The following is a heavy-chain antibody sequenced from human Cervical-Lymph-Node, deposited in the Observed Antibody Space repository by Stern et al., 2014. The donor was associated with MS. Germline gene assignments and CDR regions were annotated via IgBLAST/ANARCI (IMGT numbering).Heavy chain of an antibody. J-gene: IGHJ4*02. D-gene: IGHD4-17*01. Sequence: QVQLVQSGAEVKKPGASVKVSCKASGYTFTSYAMHWARQAPGQRLEWMGWINAGNCNTKYSQKFQGRITITRDTSASTAYMELSSLRSEDTAVYYCATTAPFDYWGQGTLVTVSS. CDR3: ATTAPFDY. V-gene: IGHV1-3*01. CDR2: INAGNCNT. CDR1: GYTFTSYA.